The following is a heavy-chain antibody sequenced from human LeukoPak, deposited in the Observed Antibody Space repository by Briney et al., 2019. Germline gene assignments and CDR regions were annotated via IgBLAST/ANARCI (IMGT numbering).Heavy chain of an antibody. CDR1: GFTVSSNY. CDR3: AREFGDSSGYLFDY. CDR2: IYSGGST. J-gene: IGHJ4*02. D-gene: IGHD3-22*01. Sequence: GGSLRLSCGASGFTVSSNYMSWVRQAPGKGLEWVSVIYSGGSTYYADSVKGRFTISRDNSKNTLYLQMNSLRAEDTAVYYCAREFGDSSGYLFDYWGQGTLVTVSS. V-gene: IGHV3-66*02.